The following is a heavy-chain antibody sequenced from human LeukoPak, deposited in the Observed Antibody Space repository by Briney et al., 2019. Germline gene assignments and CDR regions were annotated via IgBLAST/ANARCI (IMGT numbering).Heavy chain of an antibody. CDR1: GFTFSSYA. V-gene: IGHV3-23*01. D-gene: IGHD1-1*01. Sequence: GGSLRLSCAASGFTFSSYAMRWVRQAPGKGLEWVSAISGSGGSTYYADSVKGRFTISRDNSKNTLYLQMNSLRAEDTAVYYCAKDPTRGVNAYYWGQGTLVSVSS. CDR3: AKDPTRGVNAYY. J-gene: IGHJ4*02. CDR2: ISGSGGST.